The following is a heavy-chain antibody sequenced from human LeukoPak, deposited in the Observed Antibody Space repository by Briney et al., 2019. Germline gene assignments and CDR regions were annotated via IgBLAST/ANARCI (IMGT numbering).Heavy chain of an antibody. D-gene: IGHD3-10*01. Sequence: PGGSLRLSCAASGFTFSSYAMHWVRQAPGKGLEWVAVISYDGINKYYADSVKGRFTISRDNSKNTLFLELNSLRVDDTAVHYCARGKVHYGSGSYQNYWGQGTLVTVPS. V-gene: IGHV3-30-3*01. CDR1: GFTFSSYA. CDR2: ISYDGINK. J-gene: IGHJ4*02. CDR3: ARGKVHYGSGSYQNY.